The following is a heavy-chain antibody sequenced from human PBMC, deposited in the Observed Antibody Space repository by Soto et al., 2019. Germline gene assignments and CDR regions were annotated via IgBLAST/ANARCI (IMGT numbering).Heavy chain of an antibody. Sequence: PSETLSLTCTVSGGSISSGDYYWTWIRQPPGTGLEWIGYIYHIGSTHYNPSLKSRISMSVDTSKNQFSLRLSSVTAADTAVYYCARDSSLGTTVDIDYWGQGTLVTVS. V-gene: IGHV4-30-4*01. CDR3: ARDSSLGTTVDIDY. CDR1: GGSISSGDYY. D-gene: IGHD4-4*01. J-gene: IGHJ4*02. CDR2: IYHIGST.